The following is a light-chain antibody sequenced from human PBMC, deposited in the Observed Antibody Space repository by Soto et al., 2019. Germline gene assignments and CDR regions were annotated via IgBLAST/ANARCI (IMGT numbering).Light chain of an antibody. CDR2: GAS. CDR3: QQYGSTPPIT. CDR1: TSLSSRS. Sequence: ENVLTQSPRTLSLSPGERATLSSRASTSLSSRSLASYHQKPGPAPRLLIYGASSRATGIPERFSGGRSGTEFTLTISRMEPEDYAVYYCQQYGSTPPITFGQGTRLEIK. J-gene: IGKJ5*01. V-gene: IGKV3-20*01.